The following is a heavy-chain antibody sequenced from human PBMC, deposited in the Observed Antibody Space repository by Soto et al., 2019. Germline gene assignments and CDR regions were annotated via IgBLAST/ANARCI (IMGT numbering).Heavy chain of an antibody. Sequence: QVQLVQSGPEVKMPGSSVKVSCKASGDTFNSYTINWVRQAPGQGLQWMGRTIPILDMSNYALKFQGRVTITADKSTNTDYMELSRLRSDDTAVYYCAASYGSGSRAFDYWGQGTLVTVSS. D-gene: IGHD3-10*01. CDR3: AASYGSGSRAFDY. CDR1: GDTFNSYT. V-gene: IGHV1-69*02. J-gene: IGHJ4*02. CDR2: TIPILDMS.